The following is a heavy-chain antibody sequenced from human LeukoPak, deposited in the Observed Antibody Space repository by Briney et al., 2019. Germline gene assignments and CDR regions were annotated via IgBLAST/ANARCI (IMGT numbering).Heavy chain of an antibody. CDR2: IYYSGST. CDR3: ARGSLWDRYYFDY. V-gene: IGHV4-30-4*01. J-gene: IGHJ4*02. D-gene: IGHD2/OR15-2a*01. CDR1: GGSISSGDYY. Sequence: SETLSLTCTVSGGSISSGDYYWSWIRQPPGKGLEWIGYIYYSGSTYYSPSLKSRVTISVDTSKNQFSLKLSSVTAADTAVYYCARGSLWDRYYFDYWGQGTLVTVSS.